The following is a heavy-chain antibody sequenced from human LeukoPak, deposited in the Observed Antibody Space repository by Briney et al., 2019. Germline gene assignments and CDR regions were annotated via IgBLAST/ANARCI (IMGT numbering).Heavy chain of an antibody. CDR1: GYTFISYA. J-gene: IGHJ5*02. V-gene: IGHV1-3*01. CDR3: ARDRPDYDILTGYLLGWFDP. CDR2: INAGNGNT. D-gene: IGHD3-9*01. Sequence: ASVKVSCKASGYTFISYATHWVRQAPGQRLEWMGWINAGNGNTKYSQKFQGRVTITRDKSTSTAYMELSSLRSEDTAVYYCARDRPDYDILTGYLLGWFDPWGQGTLVTVSS.